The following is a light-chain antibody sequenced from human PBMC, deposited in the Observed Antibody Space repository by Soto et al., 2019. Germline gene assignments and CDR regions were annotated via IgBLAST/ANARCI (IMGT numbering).Light chain of an antibody. CDR2: SNN. CDR1: SFNLGSNT. CDR3: AAWDDSLNGRYV. J-gene: IGLJ1*01. V-gene: IGLV1-44*01. Sequence: QSVLTQPPSASGTPGQRVTISCSGSSFNLGSNTVNWYQQLPGTDPKLLIYSNNPRPSGVPDRFSGSKSGTSASLAISGLQSEDEADYYCAAWDDSLNGRYVFGTGTKLTVL.